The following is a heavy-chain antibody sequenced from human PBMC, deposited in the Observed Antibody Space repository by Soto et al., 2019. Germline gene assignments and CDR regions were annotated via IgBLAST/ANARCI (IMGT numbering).Heavy chain of an antibody. Sequence: GASVKVSCKASGGTFSSYAISWVRQAPGQGLEWMGGIIPIFGTANYAHKFQGRVTITADESTSTAYMELSSLRSEDTAVYYCARDRSGGSWAWFDPWGQGTLVTVSS. CDR3: ARDRSGGSWAWFDP. CDR1: GGTFSSYA. D-gene: IGHD2-15*01. J-gene: IGHJ5*02. CDR2: IIPIFGTA. V-gene: IGHV1-69*13.